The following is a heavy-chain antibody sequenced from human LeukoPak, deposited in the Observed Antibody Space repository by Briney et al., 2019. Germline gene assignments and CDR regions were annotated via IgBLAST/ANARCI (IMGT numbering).Heavy chain of an antibody. Sequence: GGSLRLSCTASGFTFGDYAMSWFRQAPGKGLEWVGFIRSKAYGGTTEYAASVKGRFTISRDDSKSIAYLQMNSLKTEDTAVYYCTKYYYDSSGYEDYWGQGTLVTVSS. D-gene: IGHD3-22*01. CDR3: TKYYYDSSGYEDY. V-gene: IGHV3-49*03. CDR1: GFTFGDYA. CDR2: IRSKAYGGTT. J-gene: IGHJ4*02.